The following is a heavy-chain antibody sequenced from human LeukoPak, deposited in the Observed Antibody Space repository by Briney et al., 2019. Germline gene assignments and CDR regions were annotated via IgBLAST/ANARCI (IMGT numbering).Heavy chain of an antibody. Sequence: ASVKVSCKASGYTFTSYDINWVRQATGQGLEWMGWMNPNSGNTGYAQKFQGRVTMTRNTSISTAYMELRSLRSDDTAVYYCARSNDAYCGGDCAINYWGQGTLVTVSS. D-gene: IGHD2-21*02. CDR1: GYTFTSYD. V-gene: IGHV1-8*01. J-gene: IGHJ4*02. CDR2: MNPNSGNT. CDR3: ARSNDAYCGGDCAINY.